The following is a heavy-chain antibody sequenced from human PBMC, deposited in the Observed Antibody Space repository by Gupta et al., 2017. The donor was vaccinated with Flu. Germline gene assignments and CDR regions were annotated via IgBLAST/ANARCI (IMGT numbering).Heavy chain of an antibody. CDR3: ARGILGGTSFGP. V-gene: IGHV1-8*01. CDR1: GYSFATFD. J-gene: IGHJ5*02. D-gene: IGHD1-1*01. Sequence: VKVSCKASGYSFATFDINWVRQAPGQGLEWMGWMNPKSGNTGYAQKFQGRVTMTRSTSTSTAYMELTSLRSEDTAVYFCARGILGGTSFGPWGQGTLVTVSS. CDR2: MNPKSGNT.